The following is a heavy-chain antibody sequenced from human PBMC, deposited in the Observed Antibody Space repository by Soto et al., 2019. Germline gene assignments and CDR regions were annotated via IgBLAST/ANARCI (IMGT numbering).Heavy chain of an antibody. D-gene: IGHD2-21*02. J-gene: IGHJ4*02. CDR3: ARGGSAVVTATHTPFDY. CDR1: GESFSGYY. CDR2: INHSGST. V-gene: IGHV4-34*01. Sequence: SETLSLTCAVYGESFSGYYWSWIRQPPGKGLEWIGEINHSGSTNYNPSLKSRVTISVDTSKNQFSLKLSSVTAADTAVYYCARGGSAVVTATHTPFDYWGQGTLVTVSS.